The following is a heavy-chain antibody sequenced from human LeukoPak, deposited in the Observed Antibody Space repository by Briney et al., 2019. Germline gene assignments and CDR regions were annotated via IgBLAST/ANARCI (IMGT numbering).Heavy chain of an antibody. CDR2: IRGSGGST. V-gene: IGHV3-23*01. J-gene: IGHJ4*02. CDR1: GFTFSSYA. Sequence: GGSLRLSCAASGFTFSSYAMSWVRQAPGKGLEWVSAIRGSGGSTYYADSVKGRFTISRDNSKNTLYLQMNSLRAEDTAVYYCAKDPVPYFDSSGYYPSWGQGTLVTVSS. CDR3: AKDPVPYFDSSGYYPS. D-gene: IGHD3-22*01.